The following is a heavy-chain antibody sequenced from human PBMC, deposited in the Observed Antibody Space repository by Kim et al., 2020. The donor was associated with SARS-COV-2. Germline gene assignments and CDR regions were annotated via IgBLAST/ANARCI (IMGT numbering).Heavy chain of an antibody. CDR1: GGTFSSYA. J-gene: IGHJ6*02. CDR2: IIPIFGTA. D-gene: IGHD6-19*01. Sequence: SVKVSCKASGGTFSSYAISWVRQAPGQGLEWMGGIIPIFGTANYAQKFQGRVTITAHESTSTAYMELSSLRSEDTAVYYCARAGYSSGWPVLTANYGMDVWGQGTTVTVSS. V-gene: IGHV1-69*13. CDR3: ARAGYSSGWPVLTANYGMDV.